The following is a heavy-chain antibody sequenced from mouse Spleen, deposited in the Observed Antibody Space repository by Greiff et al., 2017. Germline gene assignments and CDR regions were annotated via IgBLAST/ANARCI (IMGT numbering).Heavy chain of an antibody. Sequence: QVQLQQPGAELVKPGASVKLSCKASGYTFTSYWMHWVKQRPGQGLEWIGMIHPNSGSTNYNEKFKSKATLTVDKSSSTAYMQLSSLTSEDSAVYYCARGGGDYEGSDYWGQGTTLTVSS. D-gene: IGHD2-13*01. CDR3: ARGGGDYEGSDY. J-gene: IGHJ2*01. CDR2: IHPNSGST. V-gene: IGHV1-64*01. CDR1: GYTFTSYW.